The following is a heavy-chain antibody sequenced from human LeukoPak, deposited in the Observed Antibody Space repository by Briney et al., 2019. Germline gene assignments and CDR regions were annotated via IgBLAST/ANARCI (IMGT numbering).Heavy chain of an antibody. CDR1: GFTFSSYS. Sequence: GGSLRLSCAASGFTFSSYSMNWVRQAPGKGLEWVSYISSSSSTIYYADSVKGRFTISRDNAKTSLYLQLNSLRAEDTPVYYCARPIQLWDTIGYWGQGTLVTVSS. V-gene: IGHV3-48*01. CDR2: ISSSSSTI. CDR3: ARPIQLWDTIGY. J-gene: IGHJ4*02. D-gene: IGHD5-18*01.